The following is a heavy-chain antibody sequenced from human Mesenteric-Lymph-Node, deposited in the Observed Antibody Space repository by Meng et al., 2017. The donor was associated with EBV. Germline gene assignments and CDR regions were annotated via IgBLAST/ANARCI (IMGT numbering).Heavy chain of an antibody. D-gene: IGHD5-18*01. CDR1: GYTFSSYV. CDR2: ISAYDTNP. CDR3: ARTTDYHGDGYSFFFEY. Sequence: QIRLLQPDSGLKKPGASVKVSCRASGYTFSSYVISWGRQAPGQGLEWMGWISAYDTNPNYSQKFQGRVTMTTDTSTNTVYMELRSLTSDDTAVYFCARTTDYHGDGYSFFFEYWGQGTLVTVSS. V-gene: IGHV1-18*01. J-gene: IGHJ4*02.